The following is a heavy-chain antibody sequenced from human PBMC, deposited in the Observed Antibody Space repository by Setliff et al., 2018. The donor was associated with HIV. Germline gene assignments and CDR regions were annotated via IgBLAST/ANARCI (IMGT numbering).Heavy chain of an antibody. Sequence: SVKVSCKASRSTFNSHTINWMRQAPGQGLDWMGRIIPILGVANCAQRFQGKVTITADKSTSTAYMELTSLRSEDTAVYYCASQLGSGYWGQGTLVTVSS. CDR3: ASQLGSGY. CDR1: RSTFNSHT. J-gene: IGHJ4*02. D-gene: IGHD1-1*01. V-gene: IGHV1-69*02. CDR2: IIPILGVA.